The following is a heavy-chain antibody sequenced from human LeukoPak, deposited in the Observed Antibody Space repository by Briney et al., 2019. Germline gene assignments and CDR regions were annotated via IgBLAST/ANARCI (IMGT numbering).Heavy chain of an antibody. CDR2: INAGNGNT. J-gene: IGHJ4*02. CDR3: AAAGGSYIFDY. CDR1: GYTSTSYA. V-gene: IGHV1-3*01. D-gene: IGHD1-26*01. Sequence: ASVKVSCKASGYTSTSYAMHWVRQAPGQRLEWMGWINAGNGNTKYSQKFQGRVTITRDTSASTAYMELSSLRSEDTAVYYCAAAGGSYIFDYWGQGTLVTVSS.